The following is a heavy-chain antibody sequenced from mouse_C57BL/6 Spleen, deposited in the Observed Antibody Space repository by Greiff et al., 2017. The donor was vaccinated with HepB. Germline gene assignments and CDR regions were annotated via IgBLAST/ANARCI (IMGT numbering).Heavy chain of an antibody. Sequence: VQLQQSGPELVKPGASVKISCKASGYAFSSSWMNWVKQRPGKGLEWIGRIYPGDGDTNYNGKFKGKATLTAAKSSSTAYIQLSSLTSEDSAVYFWARGTTVVATGAMDYWGQGTSVTVSS. J-gene: IGHJ4*01. D-gene: IGHD1-1*01. CDR1: GYAFSSSW. CDR3: ARGTTVVATGAMDY. CDR2: IYPGDGDT. V-gene: IGHV1-82*01.